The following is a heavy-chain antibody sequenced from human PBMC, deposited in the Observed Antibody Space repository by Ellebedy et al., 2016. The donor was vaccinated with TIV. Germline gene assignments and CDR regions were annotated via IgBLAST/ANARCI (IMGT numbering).Heavy chain of an antibody. V-gene: IGHV3-7*01. J-gene: IGHJ3*02. CDR3: ASDGSYGDYRSPTHAFVM. CDR2: INQGGTEQ. D-gene: IGHD4-17*01. Sequence: GGSLRLSCAASGFTFRSYWMSWVRQAPGKGLEWVANINQGGTEQYYVDSVKGRFTISRDNAKNSLYLQMNSLGADDTAMYYCASDGSYGDYRSPTHAFVMWGQGTMVSVSS. CDR1: GFTFRSYW.